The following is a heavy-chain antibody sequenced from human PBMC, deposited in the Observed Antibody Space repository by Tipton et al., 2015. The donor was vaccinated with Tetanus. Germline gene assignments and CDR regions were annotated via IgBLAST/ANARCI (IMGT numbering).Heavy chain of an antibody. CDR2: ISYSSGTI. CDR1: GFTFTSYS. D-gene: IGHD5-24*01. Sequence: SLRLSCAASGFTFTSYSMNWVRQAPGKGPEWVSYISYSSGTIYYADSVQGRFTISRDNAKNSLYLQMNSLRDEDTAVYYCARDSTHRRDDYNDFDYWGQGTLVTVSS. CDR3: ARDSTHRRDDYNDFDY. V-gene: IGHV3-48*02. J-gene: IGHJ4*02.